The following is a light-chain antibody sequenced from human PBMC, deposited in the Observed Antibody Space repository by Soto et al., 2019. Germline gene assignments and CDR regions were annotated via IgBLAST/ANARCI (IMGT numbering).Light chain of an antibody. CDR2: AAS. Sequence: AIRMTQSPSSFSASTGDRVTITCRASQGISSYLAWYQQKPGKAPKLLIYAASTLQSGVPSRFSGSGSGTAFTLTSSCLQSEDFATYYCQQYYSYPPLTFGGGTKVEIK. V-gene: IGKV1-8*01. CDR3: QQYYSYPPLT. CDR1: QGISSY. J-gene: IGKJ4*01.